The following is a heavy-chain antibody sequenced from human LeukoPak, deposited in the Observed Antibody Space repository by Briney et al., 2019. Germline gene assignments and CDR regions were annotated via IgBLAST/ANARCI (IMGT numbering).Heavy chain of an antibody. J-gene: IGHJ4*02. V-gene: IGHV4-4*07. Sequence: PSETLSLTCTVSGGSINSYYWGWIRQPAGKGLAWIGRIYSSGSTNYNPSLKSRVSMSVDTSKNQLSLKLTSVTAADTAVYYCARGGKATVVTMWGQGILVTVSS. CDR3: ARGGKATVVTM. D-gene: IGHD4-23*01. CDR1: GGSINSYY. CDR2: IYSSGST.